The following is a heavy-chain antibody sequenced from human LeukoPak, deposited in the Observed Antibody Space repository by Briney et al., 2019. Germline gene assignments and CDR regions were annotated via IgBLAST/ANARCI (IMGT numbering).Heavy chain of an antibody. CDR3: ARGRYSSSWYGDRGFYYYYMDV. V-gene: IGHV4-34*01. CDR2: INHSGST. CDR1: GGSFSGYY. D-gene: IGHD6-13*01. Sequence: PSETLSLTCAVYGGSFSGYYWSWIRQPPGEGLEWIGEINHSGSTNYNPSLKSRVTISVDTSKNQFSLKLSSVTAADTAVYYCARGRYSSSWYGDRGFYYYYMDVWGKGTTVTVSS. J-gene: IGHJ6*03.